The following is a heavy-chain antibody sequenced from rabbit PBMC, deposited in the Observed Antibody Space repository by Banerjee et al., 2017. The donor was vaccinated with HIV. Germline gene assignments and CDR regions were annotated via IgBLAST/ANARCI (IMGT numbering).Heavy chain of an antibody. V-gene: IGHV1S45*01. CDR1: GFSFSNKAV. CDR3: ARDRDGDTPYNSYYFDL. J-gene: IGHJ4*01. D-gene: IGHD2-1*01. CDR2: IAIGSVRT. Sequence: QEQLVESGGGLVKPEGSLKLSCTASGFSFSNKAVMCWVRQAPGKGLEWIGCIAIGSVRTYYASWAKGRFTISKTSSTTVTLQMTSLTAADTATYFCARDRDGDTPYNSYYFDLWGPGTLVTVS.